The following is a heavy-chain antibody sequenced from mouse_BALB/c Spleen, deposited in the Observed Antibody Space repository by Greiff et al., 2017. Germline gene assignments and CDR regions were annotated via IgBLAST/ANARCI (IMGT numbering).Heavy chain of an antibody. Sequence: DVHLVESGGGLVKPGGSLKLSCAASGFTFSDYYMHWVRQTPEKRLEWVASISDGGSYTYYPDSVKGRFTISRDNAKNNLYLQMSSLTSEDTAVYYCARGRGLRYAMDYWGQGTSVTVSS. V-gene: IGHV5-4*02. CDR2: ISDGGSYT. J-gene: IGHJ4*01. D-gene: IGHD6-1*01. CDR1: GFTFSDYY. CDR3: ARGRGLRYAMDY.